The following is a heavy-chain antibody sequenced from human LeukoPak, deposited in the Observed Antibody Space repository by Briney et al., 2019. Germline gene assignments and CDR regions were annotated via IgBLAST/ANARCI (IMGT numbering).Heavy chain of an antibody. CDR2: ISYDGSNK. D-gene: IGHD3-22*01. J-gene: IGHJ4*02. CDR1: GFTFSSYA. V-gene: IGHV3-30-3*01. Sequence: GRSLRLSCAASGFTFSSYAVHWVRQAPGKGLEWVAVISYDGSNKYYADSVKGRFTISRDNSKNTLYLQMNSLRAEDTAVYCCARGRSGYYYPNWGQGTLVTVSS. CDR3: ARGRSGYYYPN.